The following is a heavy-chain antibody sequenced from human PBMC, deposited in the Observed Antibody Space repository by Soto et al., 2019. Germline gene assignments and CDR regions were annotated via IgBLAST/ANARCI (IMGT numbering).Heavy chain of an antibody. CDR3: ARAMTWANWFDP. J-gene: IGHJ5*02. D-gene: IGHD2-21*02. Sequence: SETLSLTCTVSGGSISSYYWCWIRQPPGKGLEWIGYIYYSGSTNYNPSLKSRVTISVDTSKNQFSLKLSSVTAADTAVYYCARAMTWANWFDPWGQGTLVTVSS. CDR1: GGSISSYY. V-gene: IGHV4-59*01. CDR2: IYYSGST.